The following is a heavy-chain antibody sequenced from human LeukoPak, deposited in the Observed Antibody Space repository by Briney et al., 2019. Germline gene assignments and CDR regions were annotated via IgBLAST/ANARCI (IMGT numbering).Heavy chain of an antibody. V-gene: IGHV3-23*01. CDR1: GFTFSSYA. CDR2: ISGSGGST. Sequence: PGGSLRLSCAASGFTFSSYAMSWVRQAPGKGLEWVSAISGSGGSTYYADSVKGRFTISRDNSKNTLYLQMNSLSAEDTAVYYCAKVETSGGADCYALDYWGQGTLATVSS. J-gene: IGHJ4*02. CDR3: AKVETSGGADCYALDY. D-gene: IGHD2-21*02.